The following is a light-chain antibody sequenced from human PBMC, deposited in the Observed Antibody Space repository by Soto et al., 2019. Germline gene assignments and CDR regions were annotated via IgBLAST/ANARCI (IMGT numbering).Light chain of an antibody. Sequence: LTQSPATLSLSKGERATLTCRASQSINNLLAWHQQKPGQAPKLLIYKSSSMESGVPARFSGSGSGTEFTLTISSLEPEDFAVYYCQQCLNWRAFGGGTKVDIK. CDR2: KSS. CDR3: QQCLNWRA. V-gene: IGKV3-11*01. J-gene: IGKJ4*01. CDR1: QSINNL.